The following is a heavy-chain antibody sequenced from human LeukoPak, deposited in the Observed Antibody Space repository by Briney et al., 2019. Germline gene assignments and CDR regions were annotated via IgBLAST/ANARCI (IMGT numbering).Heavy chain of an antibody. J-gene: IGHJ4*02. D-gene: IGHD3-10*01. CDR2: IYYSGST. V-gene: IGHV4-59*01. Sequence: PSETLSLTCTVSGGSISSYYWSWIRQPPGKGLEWIGYIYYSGSTNYNPSLKSRVTISVDTSKNQFSLKLSSVTAADTAVYYCARVGAIRGAIDYWGQGTLVTVSS. CDR1: GGSISSYY. CDR3: ARVGAIRGAIDY.